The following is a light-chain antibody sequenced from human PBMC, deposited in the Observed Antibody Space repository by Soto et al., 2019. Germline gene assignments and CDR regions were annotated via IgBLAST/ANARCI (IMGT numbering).Light chain of an antibody. CDR3: NQYGISPPT. J-gene: IGKJ1*01. Sequence: EVVLTQSPGTLSLSPGERATLSCRASQSVSGSDLAWYQQKPGQAPRLLISGVSNRATGTPDRFSGSGSGTDFTLTISSLEPEDFAVLYCNQYGISPPTFGTETKVEI. CDR2: GVS. CDR1: QSVSGSD. V-gene: IGKV3-20*01.